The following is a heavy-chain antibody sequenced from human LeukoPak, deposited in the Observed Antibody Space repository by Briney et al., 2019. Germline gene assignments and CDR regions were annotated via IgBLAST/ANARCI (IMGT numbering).Heavy chain of an antibody. D-gene: IGHD3-22*01. V-gene: IGHV4-59*08. CDR1: GGSISSYY. CDR3: ARGHYYDSSGYSPFDY. J-gene: IGHJ4*02. Sequence: SETLSLTCTVSGGSISSYYWSWIRQPPGKGLEWIGYIYYSGSTNYNPSLKSRVTISVDTSKNQFSLKLSSVTAADTAVYYCARGHYYDSSGYSPFDYWGQGTLVTVSS. CDR2: IYYSGST.